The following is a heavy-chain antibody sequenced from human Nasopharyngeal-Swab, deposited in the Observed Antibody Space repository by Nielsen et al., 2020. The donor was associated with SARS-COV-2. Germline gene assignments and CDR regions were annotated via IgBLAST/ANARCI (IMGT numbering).Heavy chain of an antibody. CDR3: TTDYYFDY. CDR2: IGDKAHNYAT. J-gene: IGHJ4*02. Sequence: VRQMPGKGLEWVGRIGDKAHNYATTYAASVKGRFTISRDDSKNTAFLQMDSLKTEDTALYYCTTDYYFDYWGQGTRVT. V-gene: IGHV3-73*01.